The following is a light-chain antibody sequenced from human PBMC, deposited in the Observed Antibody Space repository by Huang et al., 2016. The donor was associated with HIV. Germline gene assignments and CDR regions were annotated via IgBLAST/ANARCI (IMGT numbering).Light chain of an antibody. Sequence: DIVMTQSPDSLAVSLGERATINCKSSQNVLYSSNNKNYLAWYQQTPGQPPKVLIYWAATRESGVPDRFSGSGSGTDFTLTISSLQAEDVAVYYCQQYYGTPLTFGGGTKVEIK. V-gene: IGKV4-1*01. CDR2: WAA. CDR1: QNVLYSSNNKNY. J-gene: IGKJ4*01. CDR3: QQYYGTPLT.